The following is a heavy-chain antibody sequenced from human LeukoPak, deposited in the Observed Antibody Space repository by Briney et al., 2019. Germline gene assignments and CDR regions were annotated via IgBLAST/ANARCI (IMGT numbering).Heavy chain of an antibody. J-gene: IGHJ5*02. CDR2: IYSSGRT. V-gene: IGHV4-59*08. CDR1: GCSINSYY. D-gene: IGHD3-10*01. CDR3: ARHSYYYGSGSLRWFDP. Sequence: PSETLSLTCSVSGCSINSYYWSWIRQPPGKGLEWIGYIYSSGRTRYNPSLKSRVTISVDTSKNQFSLKLSSVTAADTAVYYCARHSYYYGSGSLRWFDPWGQGTLVTVSS.